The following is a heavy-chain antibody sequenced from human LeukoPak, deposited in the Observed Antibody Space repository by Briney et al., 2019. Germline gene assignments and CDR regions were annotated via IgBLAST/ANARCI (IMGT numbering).Heavy chain of an antibody. CDR1: GFTFSSYW. D-gene: IGHD5-18*01. J-gene: IGHJ3*02. Sequence: GGSLRLSCAASGFTFSSYWMSWVRQAPGKGLEWVANIKQDGSEKYYVDSVKGRFTISRDNAKNSLYLQMNSLRAEDTAVYYCARDPATAAPHAFDIWGQGTMVTVSS. CDR2: IKQDGSEK. CDR3: ARDPATAAPHAFDI. V-gene: IGHV3-7*01.